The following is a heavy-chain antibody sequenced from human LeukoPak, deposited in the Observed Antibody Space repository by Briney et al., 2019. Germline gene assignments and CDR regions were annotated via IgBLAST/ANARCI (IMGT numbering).Heavy chain of an antibody. CDR2: IRSKAYGGTT. V-gene: IGHV3-49*04. J-gene: IGHJ6*03. CDR3: TRESYYYYYMDV. CDR1: GFTFNTYA. Sequence: GGSLRLSCEASGFTFNTYAMSWVRQAPGKGLEWVGFIRSKAYGGTTEYAASVKGRFTISRDDSKSIAYLQMNSLKTEDTAVYYCTRESYYYYYMDVWGKGTTVTVSS.